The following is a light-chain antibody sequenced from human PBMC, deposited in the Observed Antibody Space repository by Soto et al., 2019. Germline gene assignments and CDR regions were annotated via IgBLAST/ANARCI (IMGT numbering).Light chain of an antibody. CDR2: GAS. Sequence: IVSNHSPDSLCFSPWYTSTFYSSSSQIVIHTYLAWHQQKPGQTPRLLVYGASSRATGIPDRFSGSGSGTDFTLTISRLEPEDVAVYYCQQHGTSPITGGQGTRLEI. CDR3: QQHGTSPIT. J-gene: IGKJ5*01. CDR1: QIVIHTY. V-gene: IGKV3-20*01.